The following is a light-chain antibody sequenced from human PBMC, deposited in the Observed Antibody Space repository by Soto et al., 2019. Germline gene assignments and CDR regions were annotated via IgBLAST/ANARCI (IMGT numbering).Light chain of an antibody. CDR1: HSLLHSDEKTY. CDR2: EVS. V-gene: IGKV2D-29*01. CDR3: MQSIQLPIT. J-gene: IGKJ5*01. Sequence: DFVMTQTPLSLSVTPGQSASISCKSSHSLLHSDEKTYLSWFLQKPGQPPQLLVYEVSTRFSGVPDKFSGSGSGTDFTLEISRVEAEDVGLYSCMQSIQLPITFCQGTRLEIK.